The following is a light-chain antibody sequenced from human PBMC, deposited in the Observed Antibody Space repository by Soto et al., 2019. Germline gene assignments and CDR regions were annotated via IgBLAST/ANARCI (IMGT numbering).Light chain of an antibody. CDR1: QFVGSN. CDR3: QQYNNWPRT. V-gene: IGKV3-15*01. CDR2: GAS. J-gene: IGKJ2*01. Sequence: EIVMTQSPATLSVSPGERATLSCRASQFVGSNLAWYQHKPGQAPRLLIYGASNRATGIPARFSGSGYGTECTLTISSLHSEDFAVYYCQQYNNWPRTFGQGTKLEIK.